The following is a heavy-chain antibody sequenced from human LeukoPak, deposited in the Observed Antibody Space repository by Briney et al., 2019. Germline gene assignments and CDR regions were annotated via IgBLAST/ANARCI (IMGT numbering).Heavy chain of an antibody. CDR2: INRDGSST. J-gene: IGHJ4*02. CDR1: GFTFRSYW. CDR3: AREAEFDY. Sequence: GGSLRLSCAASGFTFRSYWMHWVRQAPGKGLVWVSRINRDGSSTNYADSVKGRFTISRDNAKNTLYLQMNSLRAEDTAVYYCAREAEFDYWGQGTLVTVSS. D-gene: IGHD6-19*01. V-gene: IGHV3-74*01.